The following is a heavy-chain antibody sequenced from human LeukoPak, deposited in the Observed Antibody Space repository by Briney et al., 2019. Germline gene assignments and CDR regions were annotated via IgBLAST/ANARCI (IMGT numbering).Heavy chain of an antibody. CDR2: ISPNGGTK. Sequence: PGGSLRLSCAVSGFSFSDYEMNWVRQSPPQGLEWVSNISPNGGTKYYAGSVKGRFTISRDNTKNSLYLQMNSLRAEDTGVYFCAKLAVASADSWGQGTLVTVSS. CDR1: GFSFSDYE. J-gene: IGHJ4*02. D-gene: IGHD6-19*01. CDR3: AKLAVASADS. V-gene: IGHV3-48*03.